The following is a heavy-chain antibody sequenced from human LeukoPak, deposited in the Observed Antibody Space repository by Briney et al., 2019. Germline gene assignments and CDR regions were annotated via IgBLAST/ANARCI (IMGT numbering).Heavy chain of an antibody. Sequence: GASVKVSCKASGYTFNVHSIHWVRQAPGQGLEWMGWVSPKSGGTKYAQKFQGRVTMTRDTSISTAYMELTSLGSDDTAVYYCARDPGVTNWFDPWGQGTLVTVSS. D-gene: IGHD2-21*02. CDR1: GYTFNVHS. CDR3: ARDPGVTNWFDP. J-gene: IGHJ5*02. CDR2: VSPKSGGT. V-gene: IGHV1-2*02.